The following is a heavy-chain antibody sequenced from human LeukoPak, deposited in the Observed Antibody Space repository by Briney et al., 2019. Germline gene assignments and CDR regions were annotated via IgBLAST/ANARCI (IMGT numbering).Heavy chain of an antibody. D-gene: IGHD2-2*02. CDR1: GFTFSSYA. J-gene: IGHJ4*02. CDR3: ARAWGDCSSTSCYTFWPFDY. Sequence: GGSLRLSCAASGFTFSSYAMSWVRQAPGKGLEWVSAISGSGGSTYYADSVKGRFTISRDNSKNTLYLQMNSLRAEDTAVYYCARAWGDCSSTSCYTFWPFDYWGQGTLVTVSS. V-gene: IGHV3-23*01. CDR2: ISGSGGST.